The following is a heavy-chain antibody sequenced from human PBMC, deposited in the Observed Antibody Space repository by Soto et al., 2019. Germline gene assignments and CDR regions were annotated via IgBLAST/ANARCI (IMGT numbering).Heavy chain of an antibody. D-gene: IGHD1-20*01. CDR3: ARRYGRNFDY. CDR1: GASISGYH. V-gene: IGHV4-59*01. Sequence: SETLSLTCTVSGASISGYHWGWIRQPPGKGLEWIGYLYYTGSTHYNPSLKSRVTISVDTSKNQFSLKLSSVTAADTAVYYCARRYGRNFDYWGQGTLVTVSS. CDR2: LYYTGST. J-gene: IGHJ4*02.